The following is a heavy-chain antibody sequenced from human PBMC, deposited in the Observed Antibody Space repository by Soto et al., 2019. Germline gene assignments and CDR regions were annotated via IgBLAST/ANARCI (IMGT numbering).Heavy chain of an antibody. D-gene: IGHD5-18*01. Sequence: QVQLVQSGGEMKKPGASMRVSCKTSGYTFTYNGITWVRQAPGQGLEWMGWISAHNGNTKSAEKFQGRFTMTTDTSTSTAHMELTSLTSDDTAVYYCARGRGYSYAEEPLQKWGQGTMVIVSS. CDR2: ISAHNGNT. CDR3: ARGRGYSYAEEPLQK. J-gene: IGHJ3*01. CDR1: GYTFTYNG. V-gene: IGHV1-18*04.